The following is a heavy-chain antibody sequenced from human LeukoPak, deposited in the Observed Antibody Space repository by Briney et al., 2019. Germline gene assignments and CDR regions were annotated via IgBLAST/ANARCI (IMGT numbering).Heavy chain of an antibody. CDR2: IYYSGST. CDR3: AAYDRSLFDY. D-gene: IGHD3-22*01. J-gene: IGHJ4*02. CDR1: GGSIGSSSYY. V-gene: IGHV4-39*01. Sequence: PSETLSLTCTVSGGSIGSSSYYWGWIRQPPGKGLEWIGSIYYSGSTYYNPSLKSRVTISVDTSKNQFSLKLSSVTAPDTAVYYCAAYDRSLFDYWGQGTLVTVSS.